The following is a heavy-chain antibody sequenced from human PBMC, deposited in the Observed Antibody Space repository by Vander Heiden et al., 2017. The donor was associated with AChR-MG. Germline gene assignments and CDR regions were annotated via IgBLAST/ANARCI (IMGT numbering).Heavy chain of an antibody. CDR3: AREGPPVGDYGGKPHNYFDY. Sequence: KKPGSSVKVSCKTSGDTFNNYAITWVRQAPGQGLEWMGGIIPMSATADYAQKFQDRVTMTADKSTSTAYMEMSSLRSDDTAVYYCAREGPPVGDYGGKPHNYFDYWGQGTLVTVSS. CDR2: IIPMSATA. V-gene: IGHV1-69*06. D-gene: IGHD2-15*01. J-gene: IGHJ4*02. CDR1: GDTFNNYA.